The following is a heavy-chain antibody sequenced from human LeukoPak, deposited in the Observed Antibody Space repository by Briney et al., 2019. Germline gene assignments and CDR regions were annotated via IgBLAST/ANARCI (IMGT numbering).Heavy chain of an antibody. D-gene: IGHD5-12*01. J-gene: IGHJ6*03. CDR2: IYYSGST. Sequence: SETLSLTCTVSGYSISSGYYWSWIRQPPGKGLEWIGYIYYSGSTNYNPSLKSRVTISVDTSKNQFSLKLSSVTAADTAVYYCARAPLSGYDGHFMDVWGKGTTVTISS. CDR1: GYSISSGYY. V-gene: IGHV4-61*01. CDR3: ARAPLSGYDGHFMDV.